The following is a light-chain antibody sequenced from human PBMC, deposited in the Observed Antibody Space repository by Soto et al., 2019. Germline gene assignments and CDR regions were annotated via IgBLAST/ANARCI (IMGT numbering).Light chain of an antibody. CDR3: QQANSCPVT. Sequence: DIPMTQSPSSVSASVGDRVTITCRASQAIAGWLAWYQQKPGKAPKLLIYGTSPLHSGVPSTFSGSGSGTYYTLTISSLQAKARANSYCQQANSCPVTFGGGTKVEIK. J-gene: IGKJ4*01. CDR1: QAIAGW. CDR2: GTS. V-gene: IGKV1-12*01.